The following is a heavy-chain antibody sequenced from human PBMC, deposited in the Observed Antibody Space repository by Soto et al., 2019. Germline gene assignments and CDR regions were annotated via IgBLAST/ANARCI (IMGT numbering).Heavy chain of an antibody. Sequence: ASVKVSCKASGYTFTSYAMHGVRQAHGQRLEWMGWINAGNGNTKYSQKFQGRVTISRDNFKNTLYLQLSGLRAEDTAVYYCAKLQEASGLVTSYIDYWGQGTLVTVSS. J-gene: IGHJ4*02. V-gene: IGHV1-3*01. D-gene: IGHD1-26*01. CDR3: AKLQEASGLVTSYIDY. CDR1: GYTFTSYA. CDR2: INAGNGNT.